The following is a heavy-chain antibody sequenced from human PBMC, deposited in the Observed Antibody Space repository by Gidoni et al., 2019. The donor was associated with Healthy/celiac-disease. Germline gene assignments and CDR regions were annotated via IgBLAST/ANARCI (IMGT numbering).Heavy chain of an antibody. CDR2: IYYSGST. Sequence: QLQLQESGPGLVKPSETLSPTCTVSGCSISSSSYYWGWIRQPPGKGLEWIGSIYYSGSTYYNPSLKSRVTISVDTSKNQFSLKLSSVTAADTAVYYCARASVVPALIFDYWGQGTLVTVSS. J-gene: IGHJ4*02. D-gene: IGHD2-2*01. CDR3: ARASVVPALIFDY. V-gene: IGHV4-39*01. CDR1: GCSISSSSYY.